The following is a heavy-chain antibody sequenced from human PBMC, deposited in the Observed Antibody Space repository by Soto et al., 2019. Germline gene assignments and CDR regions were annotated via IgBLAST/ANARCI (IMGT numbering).Heavy chain of an antibody. CDR3: ARDKEGYYYDSSGVFDY. CDR2: INSDGSST. Sequence: EVQLVESGGGLVQPGGSLRLSCADYGFTFSSYWMHWVRQAPGKGLVWVSRINSDGSSTSYADSVKGRFTISRDNAKNTLYLQMNSLRTEDTAVYYCARDKEGYYYDSSGVFDYSGQGTLVTVSS. CDR1: GFTFSSYW. J-gene: IGHJ4*02. V-gene: IGHV3-74*01. D-gene: IGHD3-22*01.